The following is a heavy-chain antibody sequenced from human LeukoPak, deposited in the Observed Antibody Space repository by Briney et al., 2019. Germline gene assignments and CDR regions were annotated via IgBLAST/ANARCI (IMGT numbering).Heavy chain of an antibody. D-gene: IGHD6-13*01. Sequence: ASVKVSCKASGYTFTSYYMHWVRQVPGQGLEWMGIINPSDDNTRYAQKFQGRVTMTRDTSTSTVDMELRSLTSEDTAVYYCARGPHSSSWPDIPRDYWGQGTLVTVSS. V-gene: IGHV1-46*01. CDR2: INPSDDNT. CDR3: ARGPHSSSWPDIPRDY. J-gene: IGHJ4*02. CDR1: GYTFTSYY.